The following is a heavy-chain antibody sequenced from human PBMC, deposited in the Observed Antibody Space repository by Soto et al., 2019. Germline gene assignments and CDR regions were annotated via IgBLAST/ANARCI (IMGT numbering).Heavy chain of an antibody. CDR1: GYTFTGYY. J-gene: IGHJ6*02. Sequence: ASVKVSCKASGYTFTGYYMHWLRQAPGQGLEWMGWINPNSGGTNYAQKFQGRVTMTRDTSISTAYMELSRLRSDDTAVYYCSREMVRGIRYYYGMDVWGQGTTVTVSS. CDR3: SREMVRGIRYYYGMDV. CDR2: INPNSGGT. D-gene: IGHD3-10*01. V-gene: IGHV1-2*02.